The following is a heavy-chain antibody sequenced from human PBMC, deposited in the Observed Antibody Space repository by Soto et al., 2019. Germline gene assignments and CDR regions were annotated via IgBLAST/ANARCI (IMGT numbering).Heavy chain of an antibody. CDR2: IYQSGST. Sequence: SETLSLTCAVSGYSISSGYYWGWIRPPPGKGLEWIGSIYQSGSTYYNPSLKSRVTISVDTSKNQFSLKLSSVTAADTAMYYCARGRGGYYYYALDVWGQGTTVTVSS. CDR3: ARGRGGYYYYALDV. V-gene: IGHV4-38-2*01. CDR1: GYSISSGYY. D-gene: IGHD3-10*01. J-gene: IGHJ6*02.